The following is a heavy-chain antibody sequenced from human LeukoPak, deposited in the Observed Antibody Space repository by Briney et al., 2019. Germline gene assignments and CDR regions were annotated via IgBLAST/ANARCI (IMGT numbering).Heavy chain of an antibody. CDR3: ATQWGIVPAVPRPFHAFDI. CDR2: ISSSSSYI. V-gene: IGHV3-21*01. D-gene: IGHD2-2*01. CDR1: GFTFSSYS. J-gene: IGHJ3*02. Sequence: NPGGSLRLSCAASGFTFSSYSMNWVRQAPGKGLEWVSSISSSSSYIYYADSVKGRFTISRDNAKNSLYLQMNSLRAEDTAVYYCATQWGIVPAVPRPFHAFDIWGQGTMVTVSS.